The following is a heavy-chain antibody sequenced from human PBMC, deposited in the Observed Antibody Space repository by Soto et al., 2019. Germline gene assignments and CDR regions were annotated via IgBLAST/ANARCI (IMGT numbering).Heavy chain of an antibody. V-gene: IGHV3-30*18. D-gene: IGHD3-10*01. Sequence: PGGSLRLSCAASGFTFSSYGMHWVRQAPGKGLEWVAVISYDGSNKYYADSVKGRFTISRDNSKNTLYLQMNSLRAEDTAVYYCAKEALYYGSGSYALYYFDYWDQGTLVTVSS. CDR3: AKEALYYGSGSYALYYFDY. J-gene: IGHJ4*02. CDR1: GFTFSSYG. CDR2: ISYDGSNK.